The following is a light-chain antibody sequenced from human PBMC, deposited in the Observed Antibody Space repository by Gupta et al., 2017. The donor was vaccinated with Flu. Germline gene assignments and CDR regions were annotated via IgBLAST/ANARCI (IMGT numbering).Light chain of an antibody. CDR1: SSNIGDHY. Sequence: KVTISCSGSSSNIGDHYVSWYQQFPGTAPKLLSYDDVKRPSGIPDRFSGSKSGPSATLGITGLQTGDEAGYYCGTWDSSLSTLVFGGGTKLTV. CDR3: GTWDSSLSTLV. V-gene: IGLV1-51*01. J-gene: IGLJ3*02. CDR2: DDV.